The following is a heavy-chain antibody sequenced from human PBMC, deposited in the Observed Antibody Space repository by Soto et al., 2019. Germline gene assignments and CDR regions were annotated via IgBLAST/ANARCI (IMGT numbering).Heavy chain of an antibody. J-gene: IGHJ4*02. V-gene: IGHV4-34*01. D-gene: IGHD3-10*01. CDR2: INHSGST. Sequence: SETLSLTCAVYGGSFSGYYWSWIRQPPGKGLEWIGEINHSGSTNYNPSLKSRVTISVDTSKNQFSLKLSSVTAADTAVYYCATQSRRVRGVHFDYWGQGTLVTVSS. CDR1: GGSFSGYY. CDR3: ATQSRRVRGVHFDY.